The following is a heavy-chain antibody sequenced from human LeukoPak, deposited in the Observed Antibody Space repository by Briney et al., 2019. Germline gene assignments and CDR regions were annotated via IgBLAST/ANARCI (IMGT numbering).Heavy chain of an antibody. CDR2: ISSSSSYI. CDR3: ARDPPTYYDSWSGYYYFDY. CDR1: GFTFSSYS. V-gene: IGHV3-21*01. D-gene: IGHD3-3*01. Sequence: PGGSLRLSCAASGFTFSSYSMNWVRQAPGKGLEWVSSISSSSSYIYYADSVKGRFTISRDNAKNSLYLQMSSLRAEDTAVYYCARDPPTYYDSWSGYYYFDYWGQGTLVTVSS. J-gene: IGHJ4*02.